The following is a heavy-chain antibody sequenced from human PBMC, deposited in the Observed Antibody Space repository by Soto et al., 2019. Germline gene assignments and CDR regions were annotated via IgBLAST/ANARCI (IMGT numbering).Heavy chain of an antibody. Sequence: QLQLQESGPGLVKPSETLSLTCTVSGGSVSISSNYWGWIRQPPGKGLEWIANIYYSGSTYYNPSLKSPVTLSLDTSNNQFSLKLSSVTAADTAVYYFAREWLVGAGAYYCDSWGQGTLVTVSS. CDR2: IYYSGST. V-gene: IGHV4-39*01. D-gene: IGHD6-19*01. CDR3: AREWLVGAGAYYCDS. J-gene: IGHJ4*02. CDR1: GGSVSISSNY.